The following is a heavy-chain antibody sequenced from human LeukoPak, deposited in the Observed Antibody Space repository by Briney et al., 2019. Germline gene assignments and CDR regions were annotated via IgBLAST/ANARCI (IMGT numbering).Heavy chain of an antibody. V-gene: IGHV3-30*02. CDR3: AKEYSGQYGDQYFDY. Sequence: GGSLRLSCAASGFTFSSYGMHWVRQAPGKGLEWVAFIRYDGSNKYYADSVRGRFTISRDNSKNTLYLQMNSLRAEDTAVYYCAKEYSGQYGDQYFDYWGQGTLVTVSS. CDR2: IRYDGSNK. CDR1: GFTFSSYG. J-gene: IGHJ4*02. D-gene: IGHD1-26*01.